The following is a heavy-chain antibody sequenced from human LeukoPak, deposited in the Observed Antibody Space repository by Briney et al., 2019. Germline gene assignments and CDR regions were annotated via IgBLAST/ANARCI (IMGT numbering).Heavy chain of an antibody. V-gene: IGHV1-18*01. CDR3: ARGGSYYFYNGMDV. D-gene: IGHD1-1*01. J-gene: IGHJ6*02. Sequence: ASVKVSCKTSGYSFNNYGVSWVRQAPGQGPEWMGWISGYNGNTNYAQQFQGRVTMTTDTSTSTAYMELRSLRSDDTARYYCARGGSYYFYNGMDVWGQGTTVTVSS. CDR1: GYSFNNYG. CDR2: ISGYNGNT.